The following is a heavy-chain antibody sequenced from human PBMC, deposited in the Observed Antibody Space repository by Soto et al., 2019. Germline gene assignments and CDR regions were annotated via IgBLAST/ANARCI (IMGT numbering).Heavy chain of an antibody. Sequence: PGGSLRLSCAASWFTVSSNYMGWVRRAPGKGLEWVSVIYSGGSTYYADSVKGRFTISRDNSKNTLYLQMNSLRAEDTAVYYRARSRYSGYAFDSWGQGTLVTVSS. CDR3: ARSRYSGYAFDS. CDR1: WFTVSSNY. V-gene: IGHV3-53*01. CDR2: IYSGGST. D-gene: IGHD5-12*01. J-gene: IGHJ4*02.